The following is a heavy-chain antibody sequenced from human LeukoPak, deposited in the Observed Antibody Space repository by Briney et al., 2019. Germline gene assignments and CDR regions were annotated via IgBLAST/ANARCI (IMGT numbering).Heavy chain of an antibody. CDR1: GGSISSYF. CDR3: ARGGYYDYVWGSYRGGYYYYYMDV. V-gene: IGHV4-34*01. J-gene: IGHJ6*03. CDR2: INHSGST. D-gene: IGHD3-16*02. Sequence: KSSETLSLTCTVSGGSISSYFWSWIRQPPGKGLEWIGEINHSGSTNYNPSLKSRVTISVDTSKNQFSLKLSSVTAADTAVYYCARGGYYDYVWGSYRGGYYYYYMDVWGKGTTVTIS.